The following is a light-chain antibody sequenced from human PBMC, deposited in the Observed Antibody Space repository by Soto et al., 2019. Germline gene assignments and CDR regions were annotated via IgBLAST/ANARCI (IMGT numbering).Light chain of an antibody. J-gene: IGLJ1*01. CDR2: NNN. CDR1: SSNIESNW. V-gene: IGLV1-44*01. CDR3: QSYDKRLTAYV. Sequence: QSVLTQAPSVSGTPGQRVTISCSGSSSNIESNWVYWYQQLPGTAPKLLIYNNNQRPSGVSDRFSGSKSGTSASLAITGLQAEDEGHYYCQSYDKRLTAYVFGTGTKVTVL.